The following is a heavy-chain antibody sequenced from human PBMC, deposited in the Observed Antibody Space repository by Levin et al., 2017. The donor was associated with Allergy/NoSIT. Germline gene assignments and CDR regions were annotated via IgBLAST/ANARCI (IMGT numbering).Heavy chain of an antibody. V-gene: IGHV4-59*08. CDR1: GGSISSFY. Sequence: PSETLSLTCTVSGGSISSFYWSWIRQPPGKNLEWIGYIYYSGSTYYNPSLKSRVTISVDTSKNQLSLRLRSVTAADPAVYYWARHHANYDYAWGPDACDTWGQGTLVTVSS. J-gene: IGHJ4*02. D-gene: IGHD3-16*01. CDR3: ARHHANYDYAWGPDACDT. CDR2: IYYSGST.